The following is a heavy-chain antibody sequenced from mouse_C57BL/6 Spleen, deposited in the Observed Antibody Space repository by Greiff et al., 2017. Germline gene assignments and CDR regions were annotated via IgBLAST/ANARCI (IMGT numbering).Heavy chain of an antibody. CDR1: GYTFTDYN. CDR2: INPNNGGT. Sequence: EVQLQQSGPELVKPGASVKMSCKASGYTFTDYNMHWVKQSHGKSLEWIGYINPNNGGTSYNQKFKGKATLTVNKSSSTAYMELRSLTSEDSAVYYCARGDYGSSRFAYWGQGTLVTVSA. J-gene: IGHJ3*01. V-gene: IGHV1-22*01. D-gene: IGHD1-1*01. CDR3: ARGDYGSSRFAY.